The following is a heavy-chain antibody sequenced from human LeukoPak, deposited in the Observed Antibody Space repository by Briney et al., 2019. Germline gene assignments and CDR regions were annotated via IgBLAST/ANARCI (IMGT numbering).Heavy chain of an antibody. V-gene: IGHV3-30*02. CDR1: GFTFGSYG. CDR2: IRYDGSNK. J-gene: IGHJ4*02. Sequence: PGGSLRLSCAASGFTFGSYGMHWVRQAPGKGLEWVAFIRYDGSNKYYADSVKGRFTISRDNSKNTLYLQMNSLRAEDTAVYYCAKAQGWELPYYFDYWGQGTLVTVSS. CDR3: AKAQGWELPYYFDY. D-gene: IGHD1-26*01.